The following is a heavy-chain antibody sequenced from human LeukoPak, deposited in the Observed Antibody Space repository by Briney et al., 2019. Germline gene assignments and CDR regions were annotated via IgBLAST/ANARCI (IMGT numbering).Heavy chain of an antibody. D-gene: IGHD6-19*01. Sequence: PSETLSLTCTVSGGSTSSSSYYWGWIRQPPGKGLEWLGSIYYSGSTYYNPSLKSRVTISVDTSKNQFSLKLSSVTAADTAVYYCARQVGVAVAGKQFDYWGQGTLVTVSS. CDR3: ARQVGVAVAGKQFDY. CDR1: GGSTSSSSYY. J-gene: IGHJ4*02. CDR2: IYYSGST. V-gene: IGHV4-39*01.